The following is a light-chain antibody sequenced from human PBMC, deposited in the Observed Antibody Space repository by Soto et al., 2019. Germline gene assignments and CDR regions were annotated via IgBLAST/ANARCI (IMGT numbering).Light chain of an antibody. CDR2: GAS. J-gene: IGKJ4*01. CDR1: QGIISY. V-gene: IGKV1-13*02. CDR3: QQVKSYHFN. Sequence: AIQLTQSPSSLSASIGDRVTIACRASQGIISYLVWYQQKPGKAPKLLIHGASSLESGVPSRFSGSGSGTDFTLTISSLQPEDFETYYCQQVKSYHFNFGGGTKV.